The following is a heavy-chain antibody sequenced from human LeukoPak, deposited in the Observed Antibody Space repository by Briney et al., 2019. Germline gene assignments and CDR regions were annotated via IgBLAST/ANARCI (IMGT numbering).Heavy chain of an antibody. CDR2: IKQDGSEK. V-gene: IGHV3-7*01. CDR1: GLTFSTYW. Sequence: GGSLRLSCAASGLTFSTYWMSWVRQAPGKGLEWVANIKQDGSEKYYVASVKGRFTISRDSAKNSLYLQMNSLRAEDTAVYYCATLPYYYDSSGHLPVDYWGQGTLVTVSS. CDR3: ATLPYYYDSSGHLPVDY. D-gene: IGHD3-22*01. J-gene: IGHJ4*02.